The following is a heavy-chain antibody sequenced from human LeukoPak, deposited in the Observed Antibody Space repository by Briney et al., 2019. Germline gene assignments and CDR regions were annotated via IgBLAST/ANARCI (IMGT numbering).Heavy chain of an antibody. CDR3: AKEGDGYISGAFDI. CDR1: GITLSKYW. V-gene: IGHV3-7*01. CDR2: IKKESGSAE. Sequence: GGSLRLSCAASGITLSKYWMSWVRQAPGKGLEWVANIKKESGSAENYVDSVKGRFTISRDNARNSVYLQMNSLRAEDTAVYYCAKEGDGYISGAFDIWGQGTMVTVSS. J-gene: IGHJ3*02. D-gene: IGHD5-24*01.